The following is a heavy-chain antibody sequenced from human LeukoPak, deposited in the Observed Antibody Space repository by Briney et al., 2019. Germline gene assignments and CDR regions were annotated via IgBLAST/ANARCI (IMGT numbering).Heavy chain of an antibody. J-gene: IGHJ6*03. CDR3: ARGRGPPNTNRDFYYYYYMDV. D-gene: IGHD3-10*01. Sequence: ASVKVSCKASGYTFTNYAIHWVRQAPGQRFEWMGWINAANGHTKYSQEFQDRITITRGTSATTAYMELSNLRSEDMAFYYCARGRGPPNTNRDFYYYYYMDVWGTGTTVTVSS. CDR1: GYTFTNYA. CDR2: INAANGHT. V-gene: IGHV1-3*03.